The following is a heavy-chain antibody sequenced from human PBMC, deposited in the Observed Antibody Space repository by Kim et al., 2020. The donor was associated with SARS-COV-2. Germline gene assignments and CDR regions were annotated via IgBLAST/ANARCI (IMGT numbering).Heavy chain of an antibody. J-gene: IGHJ6*02. CDR2: INHSGST. V-gene: IGHV4-34*01. CDR1: GGSFSGYY. CDR3: ARGVRYYSS. D-gene: IGHD3-22*01. Sequence: SETLSLTCAVYGGSFSGYYWSWIRQPPGKGLEWIGEINHSGSTNYNPSLKSRVTISVDTSKNQFSLKLSSVTAADTAVYYCARGVRYYSSWGQGTTVTVSS.